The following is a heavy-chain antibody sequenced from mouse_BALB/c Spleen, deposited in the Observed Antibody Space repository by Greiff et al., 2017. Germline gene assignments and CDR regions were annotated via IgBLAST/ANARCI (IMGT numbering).Heavy chain of an antibody. CDR2: ISDGGSYT. J-gene: IGHJ2*01. V-gene: IGHV5-4*02. Sequence: EVMLVESGGGLVKPGGSLKLSCAASGFTFSDYYMYWVRQTPEKRLEWVATISDGGSYTYYPDSVKGRFTISRDNAKNNLYLQMSSLKSEDTAMYYCARDRDYGFDYWGQGTTLTVSS. D-gene: IGHD2-4*01. CDR1: GFTFSDYY. CDR3: ARDRDYGFDY.